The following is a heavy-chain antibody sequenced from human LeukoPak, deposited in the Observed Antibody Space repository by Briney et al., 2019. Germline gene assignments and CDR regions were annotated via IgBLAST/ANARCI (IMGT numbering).Heavy chain of an antibody. CDR1: GVTFSSYG. CDR2: ISGSGGST. V-gene: IGHV3-23*01. Sequence: PGGSLRLSCAASGVTFSSYGMSWVRQAPGKGLEWVSAISGSGGSTYYAASVKGRVTISRDNSKNTLYLQMDSLRAEDTAVYYGAKDRQDYYDSSGYYYDYWGQGTLVTVSS. CDR3: AKDRQDYYDSSGYYYDY. J-gene: IGHJ4*02. D-gene: IGHD3-22*01.